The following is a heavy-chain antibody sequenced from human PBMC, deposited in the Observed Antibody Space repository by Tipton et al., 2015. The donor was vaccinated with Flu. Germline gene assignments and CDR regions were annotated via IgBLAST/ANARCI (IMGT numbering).Heavy chain of an antibody. CDR3: ARQHDYVWGSYRRDDY. J-gene: IGHJ4*02. V-gene: IGHV4-39*01. CDR1: GGSVSGSGFY. CDR2: IFHTGST. D-gene: IGHD3-16*02. Sequence: TLSLTCTVSGGSVSGSGFYWTWIRRPPGKGLEWIGNIFHTGSTYYNPSLQSRVTMSVDSSKNQFSLRLTSVTAADTAVYYCARQHDYVWGSYRRDDYWGQGTLVTVSS.